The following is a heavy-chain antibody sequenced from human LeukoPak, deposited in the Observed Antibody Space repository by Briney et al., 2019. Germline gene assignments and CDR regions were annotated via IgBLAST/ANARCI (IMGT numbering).Heavy chain of an antibody. V-gene: IGHV4-4*07. CDR1: GGSISSYY. D-gene: IGHD2-21*02. J-gene: IGHJ3*02. CDR2: IYTSGSN. Sequence: SETLSLTCTVSGGSISSYYWSWIRQPAGKGLEWIGRIYTSGSNNYNPSLKSRVTMSVDTSKNQFSLKLSSVTAADTAVYYCARLVGGYCGGDCDAFDIWGQGTMVTVSS. CDR3: ARLVGGYCGGDCDAFDI.